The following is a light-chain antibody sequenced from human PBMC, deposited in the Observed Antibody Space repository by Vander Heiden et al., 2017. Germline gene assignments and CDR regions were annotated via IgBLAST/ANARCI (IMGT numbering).Light chain of an antibody. V-gene: IGLV1-44*01. Sequence: QSVLTQPPSASGTPGQRVTITCSGRTSNIEFNTVNWYQQFPGTAPKLFIYRSHERPSGVPDRFSGSQSATSASLAIIGLRSEDEAEYYCSAWSDSLKTYVFGTGTTVTVL. J-gene: IGLJ1*01. CDR3: SAWSDSLKTYV. CDR1: TSNIEFNT. CDR2: RSH.